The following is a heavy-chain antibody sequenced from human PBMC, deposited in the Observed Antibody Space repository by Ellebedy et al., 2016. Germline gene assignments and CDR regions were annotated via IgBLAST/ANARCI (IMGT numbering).Heavy chain of an antibody. D-gene: IGHD3-10*01. CDR3: ARGGELLWFGELLSQNWYFDL. J-gene: IGHJ2*01. V-gene: IGHV4-59*09. Sequence: CIYYIGSTNYNPSLNSRVTISVDTSKNQFSLKLSSVTAADTAMYYCARGGELLWFGELLSQNWYFDLWGRGTLVTVSS. CDR2: IYYIGST.